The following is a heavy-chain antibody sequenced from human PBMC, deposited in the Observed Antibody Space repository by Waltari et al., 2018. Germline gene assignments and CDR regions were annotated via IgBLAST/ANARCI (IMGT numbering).Heavy chain of an antibody. Sequence: QVQLQESGPGLVTPSQTLSLTCTVPGGSTSSGGYYWSWILQPPGKGLEWIWYIYYSGSTYYNPSLKSLVTISVDTSKNQFSLKLSSVTAADTAVYYCARVAYGGNPGPLFDYWGQGTLVTVSS. CDR2: IYYSGST. D-gene: IGHD4-17*01. CDR3: ARVAYGGNPGPLFDY. CDR1: GGSTSSGGYY. V-gene: IGHV4-31*01. J-gene: IGHJ4*02.